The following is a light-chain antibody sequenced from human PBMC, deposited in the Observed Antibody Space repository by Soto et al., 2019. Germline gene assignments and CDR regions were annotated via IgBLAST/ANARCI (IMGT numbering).Light chain of an antibody. CDR1: QSISSW. CDR2: DAS. J-gene: IGKJ4*01. V-gene: IGKV1-5*01. CDR3: QKYNSAPLT. Sequence: DIQMTQSPSTLSASVGDRVTITCRASQSISSWLAWYQQKPGKAPKLLIYDASSLESGVPSRFSGSGSGTKFTLTIASLQPDDFATYYCQKYNSAPLTFGGGTKVDI.